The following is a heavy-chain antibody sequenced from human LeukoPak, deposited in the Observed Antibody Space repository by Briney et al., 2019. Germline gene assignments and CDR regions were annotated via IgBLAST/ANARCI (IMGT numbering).Heavy chain of an antibody. D-gene: IGHD3-10*01. CDR2: INSDGSNT. V-gene: IGHV3-74*01. J-gene: IGHJ4*02. Sequence: PGGSLRLSCAASGFTFSTYWMHWVRQAPGKGLVWVSRINSDGSNTNYAGSVKGRFTISRDNAKNTLYLQMNSLRAEDTAVYYCARPRGSGSGSYYDFWGQGTLVTVSS. CDR3: ARPRGSGSGSYYDF. CDR1: GFTFSTYW.